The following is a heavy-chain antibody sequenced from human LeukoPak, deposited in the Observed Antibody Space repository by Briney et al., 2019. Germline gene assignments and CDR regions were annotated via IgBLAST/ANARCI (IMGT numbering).Heavy chain of an antibody. D-gene: IGHD6-19*01. V-gene: IGHV3-9*01. CDR1: GFTFDDYA. CDR2: ISWNSGSI. CDR3: AKSTAVAGNTFDY. Sequence: PGRSLRLSCAASGFTFDDYAMHWVRQAPGKGLKWVSGISWNSGSIGYADSVKGRFTISRDNAKNSLYLQMNSLRAEDTALYYCAKSTAVAGNTFDYWGQGTLVTVSS. J-gene: IGHJ4*02.